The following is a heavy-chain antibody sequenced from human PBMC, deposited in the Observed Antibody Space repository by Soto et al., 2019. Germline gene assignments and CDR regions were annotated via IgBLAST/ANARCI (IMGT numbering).Heavy chain of an antibody. V-gene: IGHV5-10-1*01. CDR3: ARQGIEYATLTYYYYYGMDV. Sequence: GESLKISCNGSGYSFTSYWISLVLQMPGKGLDWMGRIDPSDSYTNYSPSFQCHVTISADKSISTAYLQWSSLKASDTAMYYCARQGIEYATLTYYYYYGMDVWGQGTTVTVSS. CDR1: GYSFTSYW. D-gene: IGHD2-8*01. J-gene: IGHJ6*02. CDR2: IDPSDSYT.